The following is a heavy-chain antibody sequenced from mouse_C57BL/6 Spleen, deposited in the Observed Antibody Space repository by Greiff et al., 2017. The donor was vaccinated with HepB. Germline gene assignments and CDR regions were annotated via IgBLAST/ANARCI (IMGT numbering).Heavy chain of an antibody. J-gene: IGHJ2*01. CDR3: ARGWDHY. V-gene: IGHV1-55*01. Sequence: QVHVKQPGAELVKPGASVKMSCKASGYTFTSYWITWVKQRPGQGLEWIGDIYPGSGSTNYNEKFKSKATLTVDTSSSTAYMQLSSLTSEDSAVYYCARGWDHYWGQGTTLTVSS. CDR2: IYPGSGST. CDR1: GYTFTSYW. D-gene: IGHD4-1*01.